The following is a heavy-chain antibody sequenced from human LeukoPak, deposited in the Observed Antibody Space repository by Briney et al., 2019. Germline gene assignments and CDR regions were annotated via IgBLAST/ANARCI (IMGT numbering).Heavy chain of an antibody. D-gene: IGHD1-26*01. CDR3: ARDSARPVGATGPAFDY. Sequence: ASVKVSCKASGYTFTSYGISWVRQAPGQGLEWMGWISAYNGNTNYAQKLRGRVTMSTDTSTSTAYMELKSLRSDDTAVYYCARDSARPVGATGPAFDYWGQGTLVTVSS. CDR2: ISAYNGNT. CDR1: GYTFTSYG. J-gene: IGHJ4*02. V-gene: IGHV1-18*01.